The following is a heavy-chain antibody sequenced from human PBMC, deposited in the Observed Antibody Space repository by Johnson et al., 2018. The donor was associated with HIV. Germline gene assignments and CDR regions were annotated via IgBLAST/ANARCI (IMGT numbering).Heavy chain of an antibody. CDR2: ISYDGSNK. J-gene: IGHJ3*02. V-gene: IGHV3-30*14. Sequence: QVQLVESGGGVVQPGRSLRLSCAASGFTFSSYAMHWVRQAPGKGLEWVAVISYDGSNKYYADSVKGRFTISRDNSKNTLYLQMNSLRAGDTAVYYCARGLSSGYYYSGRDAFDIWGQGTMVTVSS. D-gene: IGHD3-22*01. CDR1: GFTFSSYA. CDR3: ARGLSSGYYYSGRDAFDI.